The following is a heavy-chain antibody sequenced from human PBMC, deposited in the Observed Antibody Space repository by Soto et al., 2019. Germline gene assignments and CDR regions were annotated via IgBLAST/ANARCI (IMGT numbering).Heavy chain of an antibody. D-gene: IGHD2-8*01. CDR3: ARVPGYCTNGVCSAVDY. CDR1: GFTFSSYS. J-gene: IGHJ4*02. CDR2: ISSSSSYI. V-gene: IGHV3-21*01. Sequence: GGSLRLSCAASGFTFSSYSMNWDRQAPRKGLEWVSSISSSSSYIYYADSVKGRFTISRDNAKNSLYLQMNSLRAEDTAVYYCARVPGYCTNGVCSAVDYWGQGTLVTVSS.